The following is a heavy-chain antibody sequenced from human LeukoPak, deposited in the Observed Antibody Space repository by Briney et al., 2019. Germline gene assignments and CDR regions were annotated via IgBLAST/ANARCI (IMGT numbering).Heavy chain of an antibody. CDR2: ISFDGSKK. V-gene: IGHV3-30-3*01. D-gene: IGHD2-21*01. J-gene: IGHJ4*02. CDR1: GFTSSSFT. CDR3: QKDQGIGFSEFDN. Sequence: VGSLRLSCAASGFTSSSFTMHWVREAPREGLGWGAVISFDGSKKNYARSLKGRFTIYRDNSKNTLYLRIDSLRVEDRAVYFCQKDQGIGFSEFDNGGQGTLVTVPS.